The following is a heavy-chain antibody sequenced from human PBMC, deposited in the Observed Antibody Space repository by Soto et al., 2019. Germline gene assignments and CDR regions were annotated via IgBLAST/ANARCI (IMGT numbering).Heavy chain of an antibody. V-gene: IGHV3-21*01. CDR3: ARDHYYDKAAFDI. J-gene: IGHJ3*02. Sequence: PGGSLRLSCAASGFTFSSYSMNWVRQAPGKGLEWVSSISSSSSYIYYADSVKGRFTISRDNAKNSLYLQMNSLRAEDTAVYYCARDHYYDKAAFDIWGQGTMVTVSS. CDR2: ISSSSSYI. D-gene: IGHD3-22*01. CDR1: GFTFSSYS.